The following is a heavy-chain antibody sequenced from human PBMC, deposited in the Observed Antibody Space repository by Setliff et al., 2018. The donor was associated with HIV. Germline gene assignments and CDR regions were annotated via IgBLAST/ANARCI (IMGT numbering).Heavy chain of an antibody. CDR2: IYYNGNA. CDR1: GGSMRSSGYS. D-gene: IGHD2-21*02. CDR3: ARGQGCGGGCHYAFEM. Sequence: SETVSLTCAVSGGSMRSSGYSWTWIRQAPGKGLEWVGYIYYNGNAYYNPSLKSRVTISVDMSKNQFSLNLNSVTAADTAVYYCARGQGCGGGCHYAFEMWGQGTMVTVSS. V-gene: IGHV4-30-2*01. J-gene: IGHJ3*02.